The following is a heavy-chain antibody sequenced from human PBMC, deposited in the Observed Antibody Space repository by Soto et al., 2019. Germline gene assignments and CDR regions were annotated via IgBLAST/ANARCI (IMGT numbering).Heavy chain of an antibody. CDR1: GGTVSSYA. J-gene: IGHJ6*02. CDR2: IIPIFGTA. Sequence: QVQLVQSGAEVKKPGSSVKVSCKASGGTVSSYAISWVRQAPGQGLEWMGGIIPIFGTANYAQKFQGRVTITADESTSTAYMELSSLRSEDTAVYYCARSTGTTPGSAYYYYGMDVWGQGTTVTVSS. V-gene: IGHV1-69*01. D-gene: IGHD1-7*01. CDR3: ARSTGTTPGSAYYYYGMDV.